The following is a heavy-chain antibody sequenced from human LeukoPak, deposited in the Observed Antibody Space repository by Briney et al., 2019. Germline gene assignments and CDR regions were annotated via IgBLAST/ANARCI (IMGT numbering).Heavy chain of an antibody. Sequence: PGGSLRLSCAASGFTFSSYDMRWVRQATGKGLEWVSAIGTAGDTYYPGSVKGRFTISRENAKNSLYLQMNSLRAGDTAVYYCARVSTVTPGSDWYFDLWGRGTLVTVSS. D-gene: IGHD4-17*01. CDR1: GFTFSSYD. J-gene: IGHJ2*01. V-gene: IGHV3-13*01. CDR3: ARVSTVTPGSDWYFDL. CDR2: IGTAGDT.